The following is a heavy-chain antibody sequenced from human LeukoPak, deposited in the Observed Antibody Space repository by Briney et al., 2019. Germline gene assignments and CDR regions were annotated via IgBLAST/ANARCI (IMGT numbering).Heavy chain of an antibody. J-gene: IGHJ3*02. CDR2: IYTSGST. D-gene: IGHD3-10*01. CDR1: GGSISSGSYY. V-gene: IGHV4-61*02. CDR3: ASYKGKDAFDI. Sequence: SETLSLTCTVSGGSISSGSYYWRWIGQPAGKGLEWIGRIYTSGSTNYNPSRKSRVTISVDTSKNQFSLKLSSVTAADTAVYYCASYKGKDAFDIWGQGTMVTVSS.